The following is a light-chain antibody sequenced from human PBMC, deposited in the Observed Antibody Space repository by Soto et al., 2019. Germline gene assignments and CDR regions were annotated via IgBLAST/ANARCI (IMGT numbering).Light chain of an antibody. CDR2: LGS. CDR1: QSLLHINGYNY. Sequence: DIVMTQSPLSLPVTPGEPASISCRSSQSLLHINGYNYLDWYLQKPGQSPQLLIYLGSNRASGVPDRFSGSGSGTDFTLKISRVEAEDVGVYYCMQALQTPSTFGQGTKLEIK. J-gene: IGKJ2*01. V-gene: IGKV2-28*01. CDR3: MQALQTPST.